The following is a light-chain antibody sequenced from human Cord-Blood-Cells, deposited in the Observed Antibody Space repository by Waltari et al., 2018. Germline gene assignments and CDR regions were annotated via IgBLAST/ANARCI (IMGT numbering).Light chain of an antibody. CDR1: NIGSKN. Sequence: SYELTQPLSVSVALGQTARITCGGNNIGSKNVHWYPQKPGQAPVLVIYRDINRPSGIPGRFSGANSGNTATLTISRAQAGDEADYYCQVWDSSTVFGTGTKVTVL. CDR3: QVWDSSTV. CDR2: RDI. J-gene: IGLJ1*01. V-gene: IGLV3-9*01.